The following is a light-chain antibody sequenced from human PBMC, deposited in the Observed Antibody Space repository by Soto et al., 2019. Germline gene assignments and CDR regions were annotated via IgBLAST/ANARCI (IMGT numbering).Light chain of an antibody. CDR1: QGIASS. V-gene: IGKV1-9*01. Sequence: DIHLTQSPSFLSASVGDRVTITCRASQGIASSLAWYQQKAGKAPKLLIYAASTLESGVPSRFSGSGPGTEFTLTISSLQPEAFAIYYCQQFNSYPLTFGGGTKVEIK. CDR3: QQFNSYPLT. J-gene: IGKJ4*01. CDR2: AAS.